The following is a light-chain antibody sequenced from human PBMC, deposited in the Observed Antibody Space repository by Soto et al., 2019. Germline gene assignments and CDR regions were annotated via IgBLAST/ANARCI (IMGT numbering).Light chain of an antibody. CDR2: NAS. J-gene: IGKJ1*01. Sequence: EIVLTQSPATLSLSPRERATLSCRASQTVGNYLAWYQQKPGQVPRLLIYNASNRATGVPVRFSGSGSGTEFTLTISSLEPEDFAVYYCQQRGNWPLPWTF. CDR3: QQRGNWPLPWT. CDR1: QTVGNY. V-gene: IGKV3-11*01.